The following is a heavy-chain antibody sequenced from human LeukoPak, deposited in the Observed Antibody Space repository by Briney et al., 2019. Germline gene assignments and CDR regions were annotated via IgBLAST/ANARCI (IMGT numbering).Heavy chain of an antibody. Sequence: SVKVSCKASGGTFSSYAISWVRQSPGQGLEWMGGIIPIFGTANYAQKFQGRVTITTDESTSTAYMELSSLRSEDTAVYYCARGTYSGYDFDYWGQGTLVTVSS. CDR2: IIPIFGTA. V-gene: IGHV1-69*05. D-gene: IGHD5-12*01. J-gene: IGHJ4*02. CDR1: GGTFSSYA. CDR3: ARGTYSGYDFDY.